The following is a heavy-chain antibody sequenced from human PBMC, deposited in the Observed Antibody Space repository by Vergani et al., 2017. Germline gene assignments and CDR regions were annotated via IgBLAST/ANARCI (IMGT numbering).Heavy chain of an antibody. CDR1: GFTFSHYY. J-gene: IGHJ6*02. V-gene: IGHV3-11*01. D-gene: IGHD2-2*01. CDR3: ARGYCSSTSCQLAQLWTHYYYYGMDV. CDR2: ISSSGSTI. Sequence: QVQLVESGGGLVKPGGSLRLSCAASGFTFSHYYMSWIRQAPGKGLEWVSYISSSGSTIYYADSVKGRFTISRDNAKNSLYLQMNSLRAEDTAVYYCARGYCSSTSCQLAQLWTHYYYYGMDVWGQGTTVTVSS.